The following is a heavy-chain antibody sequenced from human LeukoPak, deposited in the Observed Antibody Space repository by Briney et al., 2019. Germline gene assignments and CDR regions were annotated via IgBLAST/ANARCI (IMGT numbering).Heavy chain of an antibody. CDR3: ARKKYYDSSGYQPDAFDI. Sequence: GASVKVSCKVSGYTLTELSMHWVRQAPGKGLEWMGGFDPEDGETIYAQKFQGRVTMTEDTSTDTAYMELSSLRSEDTAVYYCARKKYYDSSGYQPDAFDIWGQGTMVTVSS. CDR2: FDPEDGET. CDR1: GYTLTELS. D-gene: IGHD3-22*01. J-gene: IGHJ3*02. V-gene: IGHV1-24*01.